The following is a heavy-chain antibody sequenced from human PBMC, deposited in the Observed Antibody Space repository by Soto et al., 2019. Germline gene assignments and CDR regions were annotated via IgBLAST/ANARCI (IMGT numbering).Heavy chain of an antibody. Sequence: ASVKVSCKAADYSFTSLGLSWVRQAPGQGLEWMGWISGYNGNTKYAQRLQGRVTMTTDASTSTPYMELSGLTSDDTAVYYCARDQRTVSFGKESGMDVWGQGPTVTVSS. CDR2: ISGYNGNT. CDR3: ARDQRTVSFGKESGMDV. J-gene: IGHJ6*02. V-gene: IGHV1-18*01. CDR1: DYSFTSLG. D-gene: IGHD3-10*01.